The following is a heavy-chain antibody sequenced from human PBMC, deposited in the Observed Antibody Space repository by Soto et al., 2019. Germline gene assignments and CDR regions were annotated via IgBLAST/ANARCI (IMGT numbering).Heavy chain of an antibody. D-gene: IGHD5-12*01. V-gene: IGHV4-59*01. J-gene: IGHJ4*02. CDR3: ARAGWLQSSFDY. Sequence: PSETLSLSCTVSGGSISRDYWSWIRQPPGKGLEWIGYIYYSGSTKYNPSLKSRVTISVDTSKNQFSLNLTAVTAADTAGYSCARAGWLQSSFDYWGQGTLVTVSS. CDR1: GGSISRDY. CDR2: IYYSGST.